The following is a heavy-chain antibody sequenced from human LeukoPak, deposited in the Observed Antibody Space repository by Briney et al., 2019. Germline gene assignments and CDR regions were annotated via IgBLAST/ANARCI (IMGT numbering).Heavy chain of an antibody. CDR2: IYHSGST. J-gene: IGHJ4*02. Sequence: PSETLSLTCTVSGGSISSGGYSWSWIRQPPGKGLEWIGYIYHSGSTYYNPSLKSRVTISVDRSKNQFSLKLSSVTAADTAVYYCARLQGGYGDYVFDYWGQGTQVTVSS. CDR1: GGSISSGGYS. CDR3: ARLQGGYGDYVFDY. D-gene: IGHD4-17*01. V-gene: IGHV4-30-2*01.